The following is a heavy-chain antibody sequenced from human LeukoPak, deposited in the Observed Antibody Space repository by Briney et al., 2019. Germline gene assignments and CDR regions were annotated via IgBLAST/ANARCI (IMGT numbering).Heavy chain of an antibody. J-gene: IGHJ5*02. CDR3: ARARYRSYFNWFDP. V-gene: IGHV4-34*01. CDR2: INDIGST. CDR1: GGSFSGYY. Sequence: SETLSLTCAVYGGSFSGYYWSWIRQPPGKGLEWIGEINDIGSTNYNPSLKSRVTISVDTSKNQFSLKLSFLTAADTAVYYCARARYRSYFNWFDPWGQGTLVTVSS. D-gene: IGHD3-10*01.